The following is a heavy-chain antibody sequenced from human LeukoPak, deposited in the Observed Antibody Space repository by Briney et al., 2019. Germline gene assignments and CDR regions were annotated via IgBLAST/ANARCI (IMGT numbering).Heavy chain of an antibody. J-gene: IGHJ4*02. CDR2: ISTNGGST. Sequence: PGGSLRLSCAASGFPFSSYAMSWVRQAPGKGLEWVSGISTNGGSTSYADSVKGRFTISRDNPRNTLYMEMNRLRAEDTAVYYCAKVGSYYYDSSGYYHFDYWGQGTLVTVSS. D-gene: IGHD3-22*01. CDR3: AKVGSYYYDSSGYYHFDY. CDR1: GFPFSSYA. V-gene: IGHV3-23*01.